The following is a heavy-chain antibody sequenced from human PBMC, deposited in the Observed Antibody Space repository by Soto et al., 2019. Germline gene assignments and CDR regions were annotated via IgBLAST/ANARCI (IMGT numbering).Heavy chain of an antibody. CDR1: GFSFGTYA. J-gene: IGHJ6*02. CDR3: AKGAGDRLSLGMDV. D-gene: IGHD1-26*01. CDR2: ISGGIGST. Sequence: EVQLLESGGGLVQPGGSLRLSCVASGFSFGTYAMTWVRQVPGKGLEWVSTISGGIGSTFYADSVKGRFTISRDISKDTLFLQMTGLRREDTAVYYCAKGAGDRLSLGMDVWGQGTTVTVSS. V-gene: IGHV3-23*01.